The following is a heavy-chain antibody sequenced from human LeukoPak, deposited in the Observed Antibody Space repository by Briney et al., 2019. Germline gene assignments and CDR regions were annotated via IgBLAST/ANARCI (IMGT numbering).Heavy chain of an antibody. CDR2: ISGSGGST. V-gene: IGHV3-23*01. J-gene: IGHJ4*02. CDR3: ASGRARYFDWLLPAG. Sequence: PGGSLRLSCAASGFTFSSYGMSWVRQAPGKGLEWVSAISGSGGSTYYADSVKGRFTISRDNSKNTLYLQMNSLRAEDTAVYYCASGRARYFDWLLPAGWGQGTLVTVSS. CDR1: GFTFSSYG. D-gene: IGHD3-9*01.